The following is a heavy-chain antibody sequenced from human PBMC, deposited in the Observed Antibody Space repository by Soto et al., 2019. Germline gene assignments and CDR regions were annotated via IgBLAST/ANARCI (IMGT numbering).Heavy chain of an antibody. CDR1: GFTFSNYW. Sequence: LRLSCAASGFTFSNYWMHWVRQAPGKGLVWVSRINSDGSSASYADSVKGRFTISRDNAKNTLYLQMNSLRAEDTAVYYCARDTLELLYYFDYWGQGTLVTVSS. D-gene: IGHD1-7*01. CDR3: ARDTLELLYYFDY. V-gene: IGHV3-74*01. J-gene: IGHJ4*02. CDR2: INSDGSSA.